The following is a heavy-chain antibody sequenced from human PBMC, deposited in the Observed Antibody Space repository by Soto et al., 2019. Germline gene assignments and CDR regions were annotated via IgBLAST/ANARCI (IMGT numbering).Heavy chain of an antibody. V-gene: IGHV4-34*01. Sequence: ETLSLTCAVSTESLRGYYWTWIRQSPGKGLEWIGEISQSGFTNYNPSLESRVTLSVDTSKSEFSLHLTSMTAADTALYYCARGLFSSGWYSYFDPWGQGTPVTAPQ. D-gene: IGHD6-19*01. CDR1: TESLRGYY. J-gene: IGHJ5*02. CDR3: ARGLFSSGWYSYFDP. CDR2: ISQSGFT.